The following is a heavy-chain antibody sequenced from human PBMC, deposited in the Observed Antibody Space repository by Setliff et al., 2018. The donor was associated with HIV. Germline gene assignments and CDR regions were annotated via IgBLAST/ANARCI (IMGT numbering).Heavy chain of an antibody. V-gene: IGHV4-34*01. CDR1: GGSFSGFY. J-gene: IGHJ4*02. Sequence: SETLSLTCAVYGGSFSGFYWNWIRQPPGKGLEWSGEINHSGSTNYNPSLKSRVTISVDTSKNQFSLRLSSVIAADTAVYYCARGPPGSSIGWYVGYWGQGTLVTVSS. CDR3: ARGPPGSSIGWYVGY. D-gene: IGHD6-19*01. CDR2: INHSGST.